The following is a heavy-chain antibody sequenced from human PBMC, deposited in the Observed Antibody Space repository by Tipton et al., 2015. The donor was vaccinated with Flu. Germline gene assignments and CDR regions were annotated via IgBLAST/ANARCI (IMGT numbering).Heavy chain of an antibody. CDR2: VSHSGNT. V-gene: IGHV4-38-2*01. J-gene: IGHJ4*02. Sequence: TLSLTCVVSGYSISTGYYWGWIRQPPGKGLEWIGSVSHSGNTYYEPSLKSRVTISLDTFKNQFSLKLTSVTAADTAVYYCATTTYYYGSGSHDYWGQGTLVTVSS. CDR3: ATTTYYYGSGSHDY. CDR1: GYSISTGYY. D-gene: IGHD3-10*01.